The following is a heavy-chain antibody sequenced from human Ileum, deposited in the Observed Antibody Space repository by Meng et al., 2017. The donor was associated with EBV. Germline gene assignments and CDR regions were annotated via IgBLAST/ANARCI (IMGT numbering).Heavy chain of an antibody. V-gene: IGHV2-5*01. CDR1: GFSLTSSGVG. Sequence: TLKDSGPTLVQPTPHLTLTCSFSGFSLTSSGVGVGWIRQPPGKALELLALIYWNDDKRYSPSLKSRLTVTRDTSKNQVVLTLTNVDPVDTATYYCARRPGSPSSLFDYWGQGTLVTVSS. CDR3: ARRPGSPSSLFDY. CDR2: IYWNDDK. J-gene: IGHJ4*02. D-gene: IGHD6-6*01.